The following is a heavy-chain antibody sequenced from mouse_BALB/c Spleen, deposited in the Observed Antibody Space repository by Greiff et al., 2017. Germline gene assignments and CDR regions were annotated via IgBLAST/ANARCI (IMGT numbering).Heavy chain of an antibody. V-gene: IGHV1S56*01. Sequence: VQLKESGPELVKPGASVRISCKASGYTFTSYYIHWVKQRPGQGLEWIGWIYPGNVNTKYNEKFKGKATLTADKSSSTAYMQLSSLTSEDSAVYFCARSGYYYAMDYWGQGTSVTVSS. CDR2: IYPGNVNT. CDR1: GYTFTSYY. D-gene: IGHD3-1*01. J-gene: IGHJ4*01. CDR3: ARSGYYYAMDY.